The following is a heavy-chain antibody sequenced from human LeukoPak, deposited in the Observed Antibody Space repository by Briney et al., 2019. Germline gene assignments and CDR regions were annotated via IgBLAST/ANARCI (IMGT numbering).Heavy chain of an antibody. CDR2: IYYSGST. V-gene: IGHV4-59*08. CDR1: GGSISSYY. D-gene: IGHD6-13*01. Sequence: SETLSLTCTVSGGSISSYYWSWIRQPPGKGLEWIGYIYYSGSTNYNPSLKSRVTISVDTSKNQFSLKLSSVTAADTAVYYCARHGGGSAAAGIIVYYYGMDVWGQGTTVTVSS. J-gene: IGHJ6*02. CDR3: ARHGGGSAAAGIIVYYYGMDV.